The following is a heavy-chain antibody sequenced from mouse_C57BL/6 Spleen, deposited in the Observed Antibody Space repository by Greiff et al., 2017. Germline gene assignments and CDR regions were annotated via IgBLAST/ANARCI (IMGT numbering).Heavy chain of an antibody. CDR3: AREILLLYYAMDY. V-gene: IGHV1-82*01. Sequence: VQVVESGPELVKPGASVKISCKASGYAFSSSWMNWVKQRPGKGLEWSGRIYPGDGDTNYNGKSTGKATLTADKSSSTAYMQLSSLTSGDSAVYFCAREILLLYYAMDYWGQGTSVTVSS. J-gene: IGHJ4*01. D-gene: IGHD1-1*01. CDR1: GYAFSSSW. CDR2: IYPGDGDT.